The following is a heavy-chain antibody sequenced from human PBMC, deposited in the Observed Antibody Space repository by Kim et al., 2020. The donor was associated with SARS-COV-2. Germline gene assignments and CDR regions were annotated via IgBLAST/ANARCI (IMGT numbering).Heavy chain of an antibody. CDR2: IMSDGSVI. CDR3: VRFGGTTSSDS. J-gene: IGHJ4*02. D-gene: IGHD3-16*01. CDR1: GFSLSSYW. Sequence: GGSLRLSCAASGFSLSSYWMHWVRQAPGKGLVWVSRIMSDGSVINYGDSVKGRFTISRDNAKNTVHLQMNSLRAEDTAIYYCVRFGGTTSSDSWGQGTLVTVSS. V-gene: IGHV3-74*01.